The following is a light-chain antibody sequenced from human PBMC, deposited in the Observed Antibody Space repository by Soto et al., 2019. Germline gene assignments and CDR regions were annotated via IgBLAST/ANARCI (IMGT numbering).Light chain of an antibody. J-gene: IGKJ1*01. CDR3: QHYNSYSEA. V-gene: IGKV1-5*03. CDR1: QTSSSW. CDR2: KAS. Sequence: DLQMTQSPSTLSGSVEDTVTITCRASQTSSSWLAWYQQKPWKAPKLLIYKASTLKSGVPSRFSGSGSGTEFTLPISSLQPDDFATYYCQHYNSYSEAFGQGTKVDSK.